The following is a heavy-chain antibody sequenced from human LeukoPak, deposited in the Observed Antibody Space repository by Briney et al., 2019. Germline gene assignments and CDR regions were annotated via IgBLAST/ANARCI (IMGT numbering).Heavy chain of an antibody. D-gene: IGHD3-22*01. J-gene: IGHJ5*02. Sequence: PSETLSLTCAVSGGSISSSNWWSWVRQPPGKGLEWIGEIYHSGSTNYNPSLKSRVTISVDRSKNQFSLKLSSVTAADTAVYYCARGGSGSLNWFDPWGQGTLVTVSS. V-gene: IGHV4-4*02. CDR3: ARGGSGSLNWFDP. CDR1: GGSISSSNW. CDR2: IYHSGST.